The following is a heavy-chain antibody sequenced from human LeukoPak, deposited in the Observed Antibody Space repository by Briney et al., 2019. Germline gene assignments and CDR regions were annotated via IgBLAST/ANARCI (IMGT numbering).Heavy chain of an antibody. CDR3: AKQGWGGNYFDY. J-gene: IGHJ4*02. CDR2: IWYDGSNK. Sequence: GGSLRLSCAASGFTFSSYGMHWVRQAPGKGLEWVAVIWYDGSNKYYADSVKGRFTISRDNSKNTLYLQMNSLRAEGTAVYYCAKQGWGGNYFDYWGQGTLVTVSS. CDR1: GFTFSSYG. V-gene: IGHV3-33*06. D-gene: IGHD3-16*01.